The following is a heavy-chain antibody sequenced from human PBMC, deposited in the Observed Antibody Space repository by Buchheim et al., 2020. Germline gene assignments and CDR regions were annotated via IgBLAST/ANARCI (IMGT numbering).Heavy chain of an antibody. CDR2: IYPADSDI. Sequence: EVQLVQSGAEVKMPGESLTISCKGSGYNFPTYWIGWVRQMPGKGLEWMGIIYPADSDIRYSPSFQGQVTISADKSNSTAYPQWSSLRASDTAMYYCASGAFPSHFDYWGQGTL. CDR1: GYNFPTYW. V-gene: IGHV5-51*03. J-gene: IGHJ4*02. CDR3: ASGAFPSHFDY. D-gene: IGHD3-16*01.